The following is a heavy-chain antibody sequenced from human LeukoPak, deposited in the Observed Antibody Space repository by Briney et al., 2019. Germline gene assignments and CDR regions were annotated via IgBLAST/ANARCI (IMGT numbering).Heavy chain of an antibody. Sequence: SETLSLTCAVSGGSISSSNWWSWVRQPPGKGLEWIGEIYHSGSTNYNPSLKSRVTISVDKSKNQFSLKLSSVTAADTAVYYCARGAYYDFWSGLKLETYYFDYWGQGTLVTVSS. D-gene: IGHD3-3*01. J-gene: IGHJ4*02. CDR3: ARGAYYDFWSGLKLETYYFDY. CDR1: GGSISSSNW. CDR2: IYHSGST. V-gene: IGHV4-4*02.